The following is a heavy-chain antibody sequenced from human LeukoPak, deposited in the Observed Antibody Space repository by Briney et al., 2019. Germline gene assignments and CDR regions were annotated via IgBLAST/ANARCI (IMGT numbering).Heavy chain of an antibody. CDR1: GYTFTSYY. V-gene: IGHV1-46*01. CDR2: INPTGGST. J-gene: IGHJ4*02. CDR3: ARAQQWLGYFDF. Sequence: ASVKVSCKASGYTFTSYYMHWVRQAPGQGLEWMGIINPTGGSTSSAQMFQGRVTMTRDTSTSTIYMDLSSLSSEDTAVYYCARAQQWLGYFDFWGQGTLVTVSS. D-gene: IGHD6-19*01.